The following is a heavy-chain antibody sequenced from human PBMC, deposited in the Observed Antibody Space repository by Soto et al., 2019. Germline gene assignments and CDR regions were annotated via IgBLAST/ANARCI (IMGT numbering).Heavy chain of an antibody. D-gene: IGHD3-3*01. V-gene: IGHV1-2*02. J-gene: IGHJ6*02. CDR1: GYTFTGYY. Sequence: ASVKVSCKASGYTFTGYYMHWVRQAPGQGLEWMGWINPNSGGTNYAQKFQGRVTMTRDTSISTAYMELSRLRSDDTAVYYCAGERTIFGVVNIVYYYYGIDVWGQGTTVTVYS. CDR3: AGERTIFGVVNIVYYYYGIDV. CDR2: INPNSGGT.